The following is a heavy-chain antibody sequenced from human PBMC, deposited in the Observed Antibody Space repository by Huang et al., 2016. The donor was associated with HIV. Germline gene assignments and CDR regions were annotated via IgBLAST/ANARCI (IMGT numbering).Heavy chain of an antibody. J-gene: IGHJ5*01. D-gene: IGHD3-16*01. V-gene: IGHV4-34*02. CDR3: ARGIMISFGGPFDS. Sequence: QVQLEQWGAGLLKPSETLSLTCAVYGGSFSGYFWNWIRQSPGKGLECIGQINHGGVTDYNPALKSRATISVDTSKNQFSLKMTSVTAADTAIYYCARGIMISFGGPFDSWGHGNLVTVSS. CDR1: GGSFSGYF. CDR2: INHGGVT.